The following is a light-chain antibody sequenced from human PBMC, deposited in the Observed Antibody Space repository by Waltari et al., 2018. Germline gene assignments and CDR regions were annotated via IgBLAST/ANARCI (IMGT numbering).Light chain of an antibody. CDR1: SGHSSYA. Sequence: QLVLTQSPSASASLGASVKLTCTLSSGHSSYAIAWHQQQPEKRLRYLMKLNSDGSHSKGEGIPDRFSGSSSGAERSLTLSSLQSEDEADYSCQTWGTGIRVFGGGTKLTVL. J-gene: IGLJ3*02. V-gene: IGLV4-69*01. CDR2: LNSDGSH. CDR3: QTWGTGIRV.